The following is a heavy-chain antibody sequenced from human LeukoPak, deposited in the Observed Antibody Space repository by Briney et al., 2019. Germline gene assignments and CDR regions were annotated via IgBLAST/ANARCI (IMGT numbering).Heavy chain of an antibody. V-gene: IGHV4-4*09. CDR3: ARRRGGFGEGEFDY. Sequence: SETLSLTCIVSGGSFSSYYWSWIRQPPGKGLELIGYIFTSGFTNYNPSLESRVTISLDTSKNQFSLKLYSVTAADTAVYYCARRRGGFGEGEFDYWGQGALVTVSA. CDR2: IFTSGFT. CDR1: GGSFSSYY. J-gene: IGHJ4*02. D-gene: IGHD3-16*01.